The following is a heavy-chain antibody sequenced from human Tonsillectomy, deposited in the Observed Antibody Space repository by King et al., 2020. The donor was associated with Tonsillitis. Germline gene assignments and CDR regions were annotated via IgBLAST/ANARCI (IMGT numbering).Heavy chain of an antibody. D-gene: IGHD1-26*01. CDR2: SGNKAKRYTK. Sequence: VQLVESGGGLVQPVGSLRLSFAASGFTFSDHYIDLCRQAPGKGLEWVGRSGNKAKRYTKEYAASVKGRFIISRDDSKNSVYLQMNSLKTEDTAVYYCARLGRVFDYWGQGTLVTVSS. CDR1: GFTFSDHY. CDR3: ARLGRVFDY. V-gene: IGHV3-72*01. J-gene: IGHJ4*02.